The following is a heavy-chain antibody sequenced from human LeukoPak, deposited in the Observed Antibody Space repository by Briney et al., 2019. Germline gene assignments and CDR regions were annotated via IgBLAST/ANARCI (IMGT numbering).Heavy chain of an antibody. CDR2: ISGSGGST. V-gene: IGHV3-23*01. CDR1: GFTFSSYA. CDR3: ARSSSSRWYFDL. J-gene: IGHJ2*01. Sequence: SGGSLRLSCAASGFTFSSYAMSWVRQAPGKGLEWVSAISGSGGSTYYADSVKGRFTISRDNSKNTLYLQMNSLRAEDTAVYYCARSSSSRWYFDLWGRGTLVTVSS. D-gene: IGHD6-13*01.